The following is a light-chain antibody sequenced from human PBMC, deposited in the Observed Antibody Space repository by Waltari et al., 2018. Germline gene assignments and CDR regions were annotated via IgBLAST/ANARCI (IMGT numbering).Light chain of an antibody. CDR2: GAS. Sequence: EIVLTQSPGNLSLSPGERATLYCRASQIIDRTYFAWYQQKPGQAPRLLIYGASSRATGIPDRFSGSGSGSDFTLTISRLEPEDLAVYYCQQYGRSPRTFGQGTKLEI. CDR1: QIIDRTY. CDR3: QQYGRSPRT. J-gene: IGKJ2*01. V-gene: IGKV3-20*01.